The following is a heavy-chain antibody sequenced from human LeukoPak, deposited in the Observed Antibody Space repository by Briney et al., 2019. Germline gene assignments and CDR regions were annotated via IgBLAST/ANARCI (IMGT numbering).Heavy chain of an antibody. J-gene: IGHJ4*02. CDR1: GYSFTSYG. V-gene: IGHV1-18*01. CDR3: ARDHSSGWYGVDY. D-gene: IGHD6-19*01. Sequence: AAVKVSCKASGYSFTSYGISWVRQAPGQGREWMGWISAYNGNTKYAQKFQGRVTMTPDTSTSTAYMELRSLRSDDTAVYYCARDHSSGWYGVDYWGQGTLVTASS. CDR2: ISAYNGNT.